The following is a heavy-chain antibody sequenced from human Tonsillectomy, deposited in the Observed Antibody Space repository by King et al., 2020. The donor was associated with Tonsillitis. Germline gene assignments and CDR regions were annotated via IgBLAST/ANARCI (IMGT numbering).Heavy chain of an antibody. CDR2: ISGPGEST. Sequence: VQLVESGGNLVQPGGSLRLSCAASGFTFSNYAMSWVRQPPGKGLEWISGISGPGESTYYADSVKGRFTISRDNSKNTLYLQMNSLRADDTALYYCANYGVSTWVDPWGQGTLVTVSS. CDR1: GFTFSNYA. D-gene: IGHD4-17*01. V-gene: IGHV3-23*04. J-gene: IGHJ5*02. CDR3: ANYGVSTWVDP.